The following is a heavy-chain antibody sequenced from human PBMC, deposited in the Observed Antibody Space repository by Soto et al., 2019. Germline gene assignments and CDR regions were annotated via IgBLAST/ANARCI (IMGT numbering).Heavy chain of an antibody. D-gene: IGHD5-12*01. CDR1: GFTFSSYA. CDR3: AKARNRWLRFDLGY. CDR2: ITGSAGST. J-gene: IGHJ4*02. V-gene: IGHV3-23*01. Sequence: EVQLLESGGGLVQPGGSLRLSCAASGFTFSSYAMSWVRQAPGKGLEWVSSITGSAGSTYYADSVKGRFTISRDNSKNTLYLQMNSLRVEETAVYYCAKARNRWLRFDLGYWGQGTLVTVSP.